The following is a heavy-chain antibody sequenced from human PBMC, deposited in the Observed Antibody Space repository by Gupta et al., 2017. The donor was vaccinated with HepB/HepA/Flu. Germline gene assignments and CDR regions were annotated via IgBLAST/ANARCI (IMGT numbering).Heavy chain of an antibody. D-gene: IGHD2-15*01. CDR3: AKPLYAGVVAATGGGYDY. CDR2: ISYDGSNK. V-gene: IGHV3-30*18. Sequence: QVQLVESGGGVVQSGRSLRLSCAASGFTFSTYAMHWVRQAPGKGLEWVAVISYDGSNKYYADSVKGRFTISRDYSKNTLYLQMNSLSAEDTAVYYCAKPLYAGVVAATGGGYDYWGQGTLVTVSS. CDR1: GFTFSTYA. J-gene: IGHJ4*02.